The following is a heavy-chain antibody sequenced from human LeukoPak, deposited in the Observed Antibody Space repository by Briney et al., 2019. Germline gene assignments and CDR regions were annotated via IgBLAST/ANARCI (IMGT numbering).Heavy chain of an antibody. Sequence: KPSETLSLTCAVSGYSISSGYYWGWIRQPPGKGLEWIESIYHSGSTYYNPSLKSRVTISVDTSKNQFSLKLSSVTAADTAVYYCARHEYDYDFWSGYPDWFDPWGQGTLVTVSS. CDR1: GYSISSGYY. CDR2: IYHSGST. J-gene: IGHJ5*02. D-gene: IGHD3-3*01. V-gene: IGHV4-38-2*01. CDR3: ARHEYDYDFWSGYPDWFDP.